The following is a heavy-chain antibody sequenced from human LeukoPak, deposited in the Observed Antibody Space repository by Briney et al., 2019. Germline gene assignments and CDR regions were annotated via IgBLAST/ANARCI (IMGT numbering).Heavy chain of an antibody. V-gene: IGHV3-33*01. CDR1: GFTFSSYA. Sequence: GGSLRLSCAASGFTFSSYAMHWVRQAPGKGLEWVAVIWYDGSNKFYADSVKGRFTISRDNSKNTVFLQMNSLRAEDTAVYYCAAVQMERSSWYDYYYMDVWGKGTTVTVSS. CDR2: IWYDGSNK. CDR3: AAVQMERSSWYDYYYMDV. J-gene: IGHJ6*03. D-gene: IGHD1-1*01.